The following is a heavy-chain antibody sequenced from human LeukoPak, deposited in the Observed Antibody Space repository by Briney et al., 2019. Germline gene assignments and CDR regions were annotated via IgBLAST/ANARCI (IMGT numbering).Heavy chain of an antibody. V-gene: IGHV1-69*13. D-gene: IGHD3-16*01. CDR1: GGTFSSYA. CDR2: IIPIFGTA. CDR3: ARGCEGLRLGELPN. Sequence: GASVKVSCKASGGTFSSYAISWVRQAPGQGLEWMGGIIPIFGTANYAQKFQGRVTITADESTSTAYMELSSLRSEDTAAYYCARGCEGLRLGELPNWGQGTLVTVSS. J-gene: IGHJ4*02.